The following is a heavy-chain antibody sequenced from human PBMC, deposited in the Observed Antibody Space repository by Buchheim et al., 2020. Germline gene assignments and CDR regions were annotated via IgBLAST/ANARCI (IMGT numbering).Heavy chain of an antibody. CDR2: IKQDGTEK. CDR3: ATYRGWFGESPLHYFDY. J-gene: IGHJ4*02. V-gene: IGHV3-7*01. CDR1: RFTFSDSW. D-gene: IGHD3-10*01. Sequence: EVQLVESGGDLVQPGGSLRLSCAASRFTFSDSWMSWVRQAPGKGLEWVATIKQDGTEKYYVDSVKGRFTISRDNGGDSLYLLMNSLRAEDTAVYYCATYRGWFGESPLHYFDYWGQGTL.